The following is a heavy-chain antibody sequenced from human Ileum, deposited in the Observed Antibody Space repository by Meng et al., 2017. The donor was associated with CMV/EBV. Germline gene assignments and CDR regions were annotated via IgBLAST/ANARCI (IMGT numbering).Heavy chain of an antibody. CDR2: IYYSGST. Sequence: LRLSCTVSGGSISSGGYYWSWIRQHPGKGLEWIGYIYYSGSTYYNPSLKSRVTISVDTSKNQFSLKLSSVTAADTAVYYCARGGYCSSTSCYKSNWFDPWGQGTLVTVSS. CDR3: ARGGYCSSTSCYKSNWFDP. J-gene: IGHJ5*02. V-gene: IGHV4-31*03. CDR1: GGSISSGGYY. D-gene: IGHD2-2*02.